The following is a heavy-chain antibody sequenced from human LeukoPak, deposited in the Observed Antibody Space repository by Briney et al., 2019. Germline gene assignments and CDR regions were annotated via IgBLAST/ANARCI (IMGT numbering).Heavy chain of an antibody. Sequence: GGSLRLSCEASGFTFSSYWMSWVRQAPGKGLEWVANIKTDGSEKYYVDSVKGRFTISRDNAKNSLYLQMNSLRAEDTAVYYCAKPSGRVRGWYFDLWGRGALVTVSS. J-gene: IGHJ2*01. V-gene: IGHV3-7*03. CDR2: IKTDGSEK. CDR1: GFTFSSYW. CDR3: AKPSGRVRGWYFDL. D-gene: IGHD3-10*02.